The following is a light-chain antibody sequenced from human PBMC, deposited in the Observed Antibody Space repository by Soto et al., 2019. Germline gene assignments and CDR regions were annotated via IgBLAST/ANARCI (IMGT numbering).Light chain of an antibody. J-gene: IGLJ2*01. Sequence: HSVLTQPPSASGTPGQRVTISCSGSSSNIGTNYVYWYRQLPGTAPRPLMYRNNERPSGVPDRFSGSKSGTSASLAISGLRSDDEADYYCATWDDSLSGVVFGGGTKLTVL. CDR3: ATWDDSLSGVV. CDR1: SSNIGTNY. V-gene: IGLV1-47*01. CDR2: RNN.